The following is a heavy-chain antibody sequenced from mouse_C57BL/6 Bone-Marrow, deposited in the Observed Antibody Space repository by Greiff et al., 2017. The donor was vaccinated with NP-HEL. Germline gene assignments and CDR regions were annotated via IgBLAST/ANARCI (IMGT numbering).Heavy chain of an antibody. J-gene: IGHJ2*01. CDR1: GYSFTGYF. CDR2: INPYNGDT. D-gene: IGHD1-1*01. V-gene: IGHV1-20*01. CDR3: ARSGITTVVDY. Sequence: VQLQQPGAELVKPGDSVKISCKASGYSFTGYFMNWVMQSHGKSLEWIGRINPYNGDTFYNQKFKGKATLTVDKSSSPAHMELRSLTSEDSAVYYCARSGITTVVDYWGQGTTLTVSS.